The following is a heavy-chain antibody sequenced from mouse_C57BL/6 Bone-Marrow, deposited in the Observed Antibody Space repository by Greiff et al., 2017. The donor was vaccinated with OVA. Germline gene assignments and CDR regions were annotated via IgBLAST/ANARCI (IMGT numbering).Heavy chain of an antibody. D-gene: IGHD3-2*02. V-gene: IGHV1-18*01. CDR2: INPNNGGT. CDR1: GYTFTDYN. J-gene: IGHJ4*01. Sequence: VQLQQSGPELVKPGASVKIPCKASGYTFTDYNMDWVKQSHGKSLEWIGDINPNNGGTIYNQKFKGKATLTVDKSSSTAYMELRSLTSEDTAVYYCARGRGSSGYDYAMDYWGQGTSVTVSS. CDR3: ARGRGSSGYDYAMDY.